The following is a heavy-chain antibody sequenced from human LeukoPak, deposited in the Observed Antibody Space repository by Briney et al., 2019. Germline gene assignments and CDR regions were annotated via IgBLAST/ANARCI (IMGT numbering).Heavy chain of an antibody. Sequence: GGSLRLSCAASGFTFSSYAMHWVRQAPGKGLEWVAVISYDGSNKYYADSVKGRFTISRDNSKNTLYLQMNSLRAEDTAVYYCARVSRDSAAAGTLPNFWGQGTLVTVSS. CDR2: ISYDGSNK. J-gene: IGHJ4*02. CDR1: GFTFSSYA. D-gene: IGHD6-13*01. CDR3: ARVSRDSAAAGTLPNF. V-gene: IGHV3-30-3*01.